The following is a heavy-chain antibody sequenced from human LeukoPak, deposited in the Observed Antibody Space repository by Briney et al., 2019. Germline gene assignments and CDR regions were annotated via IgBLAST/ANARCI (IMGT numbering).Heavy chain of an antibody. D-gene: IGHD2-15*01. CDR2: ISAYNGNT. CDR1: GYTFTSYG. V-gene: IGHV1-18*01. J-gene: IGHJ5*02. Sequence: ASVKVSCKASGYTFTSYGISWVRQAPGQGLEWMGWISAYNGNTNYAQKLQGRVTMTTDTSTSTAYMELRSLRSGDTAVYYCARTALPRHYCSGGSCYASSWFDPWGQGTLVTVSS. CDR3: ARTALPRHYCSGGSCYASSWFDP.